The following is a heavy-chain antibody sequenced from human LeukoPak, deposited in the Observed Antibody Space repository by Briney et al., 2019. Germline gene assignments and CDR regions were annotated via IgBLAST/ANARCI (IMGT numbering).Heavy chain of an antibody. CDR1: GFTFSTYS. CDR2: ISSSSSYI. CDR3: ASDIAAAGTLNWFDP. D-gene: IGHD6-13*01. V-gene: IGHV3-21*01. J-gene: IGHJ5*02. Sequence: PGGPLRLSCAASGFTFSTYSRNWVRRPPGKGLEWVSPISSSSSYIYYADSVKGRFTISRDNAKNSLYLQMNSLRAEDTAVYYCASDIAAAGTLNWFDPWGQGTLVTVSS.